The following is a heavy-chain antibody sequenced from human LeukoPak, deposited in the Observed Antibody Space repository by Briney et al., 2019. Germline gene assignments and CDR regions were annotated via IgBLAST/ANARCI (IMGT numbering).Heavy chain of an antibody. CDR1: GGSINSGAYY. J-gene: IGHJ4*02. CDR3: ARAGYSGFDFNFDY. CDR2: IYYSGST. Sequence: SETLSLTCTVSGGSINSGAYYWSWIRQHPGKGLEWIGYIYYSGSTYYNPSLKSRIIISVDTSKNQFFLKLRSVTAADTAVYYCARAGYSGFDFNFDYWGQGTLVTVSS. V-gene: IGHV4-31*03. D-gene: IGHD5-12*01.